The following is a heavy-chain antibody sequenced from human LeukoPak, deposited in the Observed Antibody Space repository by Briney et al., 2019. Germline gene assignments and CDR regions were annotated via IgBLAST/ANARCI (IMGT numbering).Heavy chain of an antibody. CDR1: GFTFSSYW. CDR3: ARAGCSSTSCYGGLAYYYYYMDV. D-gene: IGHD2-2*01. CDR2: INSDGSST. V-gene: IGHV3-74*01. J-gene: IGHJ6*03. Sequence: GGSLRLSCAASGFTFSSYWMHWVRQAPGKGLVWVSRINSDGSSTSYADSVKGRFTISRDNAKNTLYLQMNSLRAEDTAVYYCARAGCSSTSCYGGLAYYYYYMDVWGKGTTVTISS.